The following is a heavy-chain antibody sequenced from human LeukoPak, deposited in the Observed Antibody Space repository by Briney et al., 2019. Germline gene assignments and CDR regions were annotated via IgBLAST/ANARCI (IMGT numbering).Heavy chain of an antibody. Sequence: GGSLRLSCVASGFTFTQYWMTWVRQAPGKGLEWVARLHPDGSERNYVGSVEGRFTVFGDNAKGSLFLQMHSLRVEDTAVYYCARGGYSFDYLGQGTLVTAPS. CDR1: GFTFTQYW. V-gene: IGHV3-7*01. D-gene: IGHD5-12*01. CDR3: ARGGYSFDY. J-gene: IGHJ4*02. CDR2: LHPDGSER.